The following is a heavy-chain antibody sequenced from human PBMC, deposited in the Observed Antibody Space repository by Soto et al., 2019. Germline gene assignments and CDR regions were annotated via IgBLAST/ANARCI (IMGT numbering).Heavy chain of an antibody. Sequence: PGGSLRLSCAASGFSISRLTMNWVRQAPGKGLEWVAYISSTSNTVYYADSVDGRFTISRDNAKNSMFLQMSSLRAEDTAVYYCARYQGYCSSTSCYYYGMDVWGQGTTVTVSS. J-gene: IGHJ6*02. CDR3: ARYQGYCSSTSCYYYGMDV. CDR2: ISSTSNTV. D-gene: IGHD2-2*01. V-gene: IGHV3-48*01. CDR1: GFSISRLT.